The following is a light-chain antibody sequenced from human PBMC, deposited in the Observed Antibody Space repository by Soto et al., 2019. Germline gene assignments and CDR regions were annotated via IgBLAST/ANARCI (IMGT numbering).Light chain of an antibody. Sequence: QSVLTQPPSVSGAPGQRVTISCTGSSSNIGAGYDVHWYQQFPGTTPKFLIYGNTNRPSGVPDRFSASKSGTSASLDITGLQAEDEADYYCTSYTTSSTYVFGTGTKVTVL. V-gene: IGLV1-40*01. CDR1: SSNIGAGYD. J-gene: IGLJ1*01. CDR3: TSYTTSSTYV. CDR2: GNT.